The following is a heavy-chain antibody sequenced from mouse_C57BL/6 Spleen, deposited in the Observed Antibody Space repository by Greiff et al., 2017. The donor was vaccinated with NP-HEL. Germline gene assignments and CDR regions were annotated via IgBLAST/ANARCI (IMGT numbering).Heavy chain of an antibody. Sequence: EVQGVESGEGLVKPGGSLKLSCAASGFTFSSYAMSWVRQTPEKRLEWVAYISSGGDYIYYADTVKGRFTISRDNARNTLYLQMSSLKSEDTAMYYCTRYDYDEDYAMDYWGQGTSVTVSS. CDR2: ISSGGDYI. CDR1: GFTFSSYA. V-gene: IGHV5-9-1*02. CDR3: TRYDYDEDYAMDY. D-gene: IGHD2-4*01. J-gene: IGHJ4*01.